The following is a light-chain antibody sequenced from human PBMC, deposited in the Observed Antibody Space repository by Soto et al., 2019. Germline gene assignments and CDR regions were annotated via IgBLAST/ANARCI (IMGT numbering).Light chain of an antibody. Sequence: QSALTHPASMSGSPGQSITISCTGTSSDVGSYYPVSWFQQHPGKATKLIIYEVNKRPSGVSDRFSGSKSGNTASLTISGLQAADEAEYYCCSYAGDTTFFVFGTGTKLTVL. J-gene: IGLJ1*01. CDR2: EVN. CDR1: SSDVGSYYP. CDR3: CSYAGDTTFFV. V-gene: IGLV2-23*02.